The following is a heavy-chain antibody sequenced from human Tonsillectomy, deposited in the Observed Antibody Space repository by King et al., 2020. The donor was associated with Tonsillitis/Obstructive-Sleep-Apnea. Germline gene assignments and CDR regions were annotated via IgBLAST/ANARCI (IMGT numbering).Heavy chain of an antibody. Sequence: VQLVESGGGLVKPGGSLRLSCAASGFTFSDYSMSWIRQAPGRGLEWVSYFSSSTSYTNYADSVKGRCTISRENAKNSLYVQMNSLRAEDTAVYYCARLNGDLVSDVGYWGQGTLVTVSP. D-gene: IGHD3-10*01. CDR1: GFTFSDYS. CDR2: FSSSTSYT. V-gene: IGHV3-11*05. CDR3: ARLNGDLVSDVGY. J-gene: IGHJ4*02.